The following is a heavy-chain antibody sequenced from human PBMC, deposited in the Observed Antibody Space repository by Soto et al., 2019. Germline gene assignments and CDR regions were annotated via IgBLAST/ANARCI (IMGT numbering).Heavy chain of an antibody. J-gene: IGHJ6*02. D-gene: IGHD3-3*01. CDR1: GYSFTNSW. CDR3: ARDDGGLDV. CDR2: IYLGDSDT. V-gene: IGHV5-51*01. Sequence: LKISCKGSGYSFTNSWIGWVRQRPEKGLEWMGIIYLGDSDTRYSPSFQGQVTISADKSISTAYLQWSSLKASDTAIYYCARDDGGLDVWGQGTTVTVSS.